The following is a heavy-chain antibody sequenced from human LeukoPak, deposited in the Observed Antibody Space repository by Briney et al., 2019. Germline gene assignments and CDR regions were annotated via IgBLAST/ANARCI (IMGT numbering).Heavy chain of an antibody. J-gene: IGHJ6*02. D-gene: IGHD6-13*01. Sequence: SQTLSLTCAISGDSVSSNSAAWNWTRQSPSRGLEWLGRTYYRSKWYNDYAVSVKSRITINPDTSKNQFSLQLNSVTPGDTAVYYCASEGIAAAGKSFFYYYGMGVWGQGTTVTVSS. CDR1: GDSVSSNSAA. CDR3: ASEGIAAAGKSFFYYYGMGV. CDR2: TYYRSKWYN. V-gene: IGHV6-1*01.